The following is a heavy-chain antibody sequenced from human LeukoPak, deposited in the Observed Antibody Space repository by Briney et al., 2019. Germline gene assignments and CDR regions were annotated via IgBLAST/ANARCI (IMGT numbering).Heavy chain of an antibody. V-gene: IGHV5-51*01. CDR2: IYPGDSDT. CDR3: ARHVTTYYYDSSGYYPDY. D-gene: IGHD3-22*01. J-gene: IGHJ4*02. Sequence: GESLKISCKGSGYSFTSYWIGWVRQMPGKGLEWMGIIYPGDSDTRYSPSFQGQVTISADKSISTAYLQWSSLKASDTAMYYCARHVTTYYYDSSGYYPDYWGQGTLVTVSS. CDR1: GYSFTSYW.